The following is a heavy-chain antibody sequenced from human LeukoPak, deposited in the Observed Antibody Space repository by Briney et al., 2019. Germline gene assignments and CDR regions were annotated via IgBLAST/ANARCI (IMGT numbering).Heavy chain of an antibody. CDR1: GGSISSYY. Sequence: SETLSLTXTVSGGSISSYYWSWIRQPPGKGLEWIGYIYYSGSTNYNPSLKSRVTISVDTSTNQFSLKLSSVTAADTAVYYCAGNYYDSSGPFSWSQGTLVTVSS. D-gene: IGHD3-22*01. V-gene: IGHV4-59*01. J-gene: IGHJ4*02. CDR3: AGNYYDSSGPFS. CDR2: IYYSGST.